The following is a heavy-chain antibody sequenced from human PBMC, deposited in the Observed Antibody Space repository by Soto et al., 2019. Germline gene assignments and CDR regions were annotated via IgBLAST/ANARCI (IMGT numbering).Heavy chain of an antibody. CDR1: GGSISSSPYY. J-gene: IGHJ4*02. CDR2: IYYNGNT. CDR3: ARHGPLTNNWNQLNC. D-gene: IGHD1-1*01. Sequence: QLQLQKSGPGLVKPSETLSLTCTVSGGSISSSPYYWAWIRQPPGKGLQWIGNIYYNGNTFYNPSLRSRVTISIDTSKSQFSLGLSSVTASDTAVYYCARHGPLTNNWNQLNCWGQGTLVTVSS. V-gene: IGHV4-39*01.